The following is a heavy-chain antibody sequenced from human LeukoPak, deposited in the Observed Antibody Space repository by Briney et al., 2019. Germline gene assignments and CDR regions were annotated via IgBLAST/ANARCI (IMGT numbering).Heavy chain of an antibody. V-gene: IGHV3-23*01. D-gene: IGHD3-16*01. CDR1: GFTLSSNS. CDR2: ITGGGDRT. Sequence: SGGSLRLSCAAPGFTLSSNSMSWVRQAPGKGLEGVSVITGGGDRTFYSDSVKGRFTISRDNSKNTLYLQMNSLRVEDTAVYYCVKIPAYYSDSSGQGTLVTVSS. CDR3: VKIPAYYSDS. J-gene: IGHJ4*02.